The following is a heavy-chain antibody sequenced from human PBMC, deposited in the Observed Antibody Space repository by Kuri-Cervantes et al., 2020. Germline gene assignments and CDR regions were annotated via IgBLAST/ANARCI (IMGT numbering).Heavy chain of an antibody. D-gene: IGHD3-22*01. V-gene: IGHV3-15*01. CDR1: GFTFSNSR. Sequence: GGSLRLSCVASGFTFSNSRMHWVRQAPGKGLEWVGRVKSKTNGGPTDYAAPVKGRFTISRDDSKNTMYLQMNSLKTEDTAVYYCCTEAPFYGGQDSRGYYMAWYAIDIWGQGTMVTVSS. CDR3: CTEAPFYGGQDSRGYYMAWYAIDI. J-gene: IGHJ3*02. CDR2: VKSKTNGGPT.